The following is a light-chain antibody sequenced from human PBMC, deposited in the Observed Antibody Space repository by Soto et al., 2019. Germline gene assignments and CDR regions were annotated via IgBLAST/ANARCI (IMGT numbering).Light chain of an antibody. CDR2: MNN. V-gene: IGLV1-47*01. CDR3: VAWDDDLSARV. J-gene: IGLJ3*02. Sequence: QSVLTQPPSLSGTPGQTVTISCLGSRSNIGSSIVHWYQQLPGTAPKHLIYMNNRRPAGVPDRFSGPKSGTSASLVISALRSEDEADYYCVAWDDDLSARVFGGGTKVTVL. CDR1: RSNIGSSI.